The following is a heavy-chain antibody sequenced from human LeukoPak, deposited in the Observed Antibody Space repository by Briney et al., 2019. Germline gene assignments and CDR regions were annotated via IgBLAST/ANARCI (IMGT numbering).Heavy chain of an antibody. CDR3: ARPAVDSSSWYNEDPLGAYFDY. Sequence: SETLSLTCTVSGNSFGDYYWRWSRQPAGKGLEWIGRIYTSGSTTYNPSLKSRVTMTRDTSTSTVYMELSSLRSEDTAVYYCARPAVDSSSWYNEDPLGAYFDYWGQGTLVTVSS. J-gene: IGHJ4*02. CDR2: IYTSGST. D-gene: IGHD6-13*01. V-gene: IGHV4-4*07. CDR1: GNSFGDYY.